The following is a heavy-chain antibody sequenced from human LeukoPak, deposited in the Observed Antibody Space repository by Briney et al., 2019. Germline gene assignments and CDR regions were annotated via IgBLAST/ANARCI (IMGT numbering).Heavy chain of an antibody. CDR1: GGTFSSYA. CDR2: IIPILGIA. D-gene: IGHD5-18*01. CDR3: ARAPLRGYSSGAFDI. Sequence: GSSVKVSCKASGGTFSSYAISWVRQAPGQGLEWMGRIIPILGIANYAQKFQGRVTITADKSTSTAYMELSSLRSEDTAVYYCARAPLRGYSSGAFDIWGQGTMVTVSS. V-gene: IGHV1-69*04. J-gene: IGHJ3*02.